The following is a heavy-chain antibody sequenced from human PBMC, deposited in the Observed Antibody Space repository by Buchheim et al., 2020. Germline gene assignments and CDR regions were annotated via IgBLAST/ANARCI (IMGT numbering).Heavy chain of an antibody. V-gene: IGHV3-23*01. CDR1: GFTFSSYA. J-gene: IGHJ6*02. D-gene: IGHD2-15*01. CDR3: AKVVPNMTPYYYYYYGMDV. CDR2: ISGSGGST. Sequence: EVQLLESGGGLVQPGGSLRLSCAASGFTFSSYAMSWVRQAPGKGLEWVSAISGSGGSTYYADSVKGRFPISRDNSKTTLHLQRNSLRAEDTAVYYCAKVVPNMTPYYYYYYGMDVWGQGTT.